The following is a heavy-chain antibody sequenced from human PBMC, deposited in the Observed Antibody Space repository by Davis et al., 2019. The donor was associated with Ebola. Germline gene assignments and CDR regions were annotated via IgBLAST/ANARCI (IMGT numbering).Heavy chain of an antibody. V-gene: IGHV4-59*01. CDR1: GGSISTYY. CDR3: ARGLGSYYYYGMDV. J-gene: IGHJ6*04. CDR2: IDYSGST. D-gene: IGHD6-19*01. Sequence: SETLSLTCTVSGGSISTYYWSWIRQPPGKGLEWIGYIDYSGSTSYNPSLKSRVTISVDTSENQFSLKVTSLTAADTAVYYCARGLGSYYYYGMDVWGKGTTVTVSS.